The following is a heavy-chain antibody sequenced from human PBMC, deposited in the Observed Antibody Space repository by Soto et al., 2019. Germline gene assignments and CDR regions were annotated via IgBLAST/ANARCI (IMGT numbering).Heavy chain of an antibody. D-gene: IGHD4-17*01. CDR2: IYDSGTT. V-gene: IGHV4-59*08. Sequence: QVQLRESGPGLVRPSETLSLTCTVSGGSITGYYWSWIRQPPGKGLEWIGYIYDSGTTTYNAALKGRVTISADTSNNQFSLNLRAVTAADTAVYYCARRNYGEEGYFFDFWGQGLLVTVSS. J-gene: IGHJ4*02. CDR1: GGSITGYY. CDR3: ARRNYGEEGYFFDF.